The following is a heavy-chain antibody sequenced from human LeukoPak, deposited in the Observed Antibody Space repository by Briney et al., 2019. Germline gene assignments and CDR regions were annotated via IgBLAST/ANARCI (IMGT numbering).Heavy chain of an antibody. CDR1: GFTFSNYW. V-gene: IGHV3-7*03. Sequence: GGSLRLSCAASGFTFSNYWMSWVRQAPGKELEWVANIRQDGNEKYYVGSVRGRFTISRDNAKNSLYLQMNSLRAEDTAVYYCARHYDILTGTFPYYWGQGTLVTVSS. CDR2: IRQDGNEK. D-gene: IGHD3-9*01. J-gene: IGHJ4*02. CDR3: ARHYDILTGTFPYY.